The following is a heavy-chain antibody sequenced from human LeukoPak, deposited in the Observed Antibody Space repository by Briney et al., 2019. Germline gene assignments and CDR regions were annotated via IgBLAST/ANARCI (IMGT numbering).Heavy chain of an antibody. CDR3: AKPARSYSFDY. J-gene: IGHJ4*02. CDR1: GFTFRSCS. V-gene: IGHV3-23*01. D-gene: IGHD4-11*01. Sequence: GGSLRLSCAASGFTFRSCSKNGVRQAPGKGLEWVLAISGSGGSTYYADYVKGRFTISTDNSKNTLYMEMNSLRADDTAVYYCAKPARSYSFDYYGQGHLVPVSS. CDR2: ISGSGGST.